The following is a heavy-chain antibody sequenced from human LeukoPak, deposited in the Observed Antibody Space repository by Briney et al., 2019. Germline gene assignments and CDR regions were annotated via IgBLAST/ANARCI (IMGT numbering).Heavy chain of an antibody. D-gene: IGHD3-16*01. CDR1: VGSISSYY. CDR3: ARMITVVTPVSWFDP. V-gene: IGHV4-59*08. CDR2: IYYSGST. J-gene: IGHJ5*02. Sequence: TCTVSVGSISSYYWSWIRQPPGKGLEWIGYIYYSGSTNYNPSLKSRVTISVDTSKNQFSLKLSSVTAADTAVYYCARMITVVTPVSWFDPWGQGTLVTVSS.